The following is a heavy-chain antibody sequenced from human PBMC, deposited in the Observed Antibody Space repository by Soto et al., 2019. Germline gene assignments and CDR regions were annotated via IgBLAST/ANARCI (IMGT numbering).Heavy chain of an antibody. CDR2: ISYDGSSK. V-gene: IGHV3-30*18. Sequence: GGSLRLSCAASGFTFSSYGMHWVRQAPGKGLEWVAVISYDGSSKYYADSVKGRFTISRDNSKNTLYLQMNSLRAEDTAVYYCAKDTSITMIVVVITPLDYWGQGTLVTVSS. D-gene: IGHD3-22*01. CDR3: AKDTSITMIVVVITPLDY. CDR1: GFTFSSYG. J-gene: IGHJ4*02.